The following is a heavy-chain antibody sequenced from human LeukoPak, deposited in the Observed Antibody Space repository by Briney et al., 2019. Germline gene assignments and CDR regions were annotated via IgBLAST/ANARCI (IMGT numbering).Heavy chain of an antibody. Sequence: GGYLRLSCAASGFTFSSHGMCWVRQAPGRGLEWVSSISIGGDTTYSDSVKGRFTISRDNSKNTLYLQLDSLRAEDTAIYYCAKEIRPNDCWGQGTLVTVSS. D-gene: IGHD4-17*01. CDR3: AKEIRPNDC. V-gene: IGHV3-23*01. CDR2: ISIGGDTT. J-gene: IGHJ4*02. CDR1: GFTFSSHG.